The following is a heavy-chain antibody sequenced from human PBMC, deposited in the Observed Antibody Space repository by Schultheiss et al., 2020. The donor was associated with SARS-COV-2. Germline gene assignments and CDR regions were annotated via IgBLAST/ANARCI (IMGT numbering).Heavy chain of an antibody. V-gene: IGHV3-21*05. CDR1: GFTFSSYS. Sequence: GGSLRLSCAASGFTFSSYSMNWVRQAPGKGLEWVSYISSSSSYTNYADSVKGRFTISRDNAKNSLYLQMNSLRAEDTAVYYCARGEYYYGSGSPSYYMDVWGKGTTVTVSS. D-gene: IGHD3-10*01. CDR2: ISSSSSYT. J-gene: IGHJ6*03. CDR3: ARGEYYYGSGSPSYYMDV.